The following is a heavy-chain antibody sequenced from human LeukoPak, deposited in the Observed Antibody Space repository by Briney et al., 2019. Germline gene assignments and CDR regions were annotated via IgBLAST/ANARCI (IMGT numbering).Heavy chain of an antibody. J-gene: IGHJ4*02. CDR3: ARDRPGVLDY. V-gene: IGHV3-53*01. D-gene: IGHD2-8*01. CDR2: IYSGGSS. Sequence: GGSLRLSCAASGFTVSTNYMSGVRQAPGEGLEGVSVIYSGGSSYYTDSVKGRFTISRDGSKSKLYLQMNSLRAEDTAAYYWARDRPGVLDYWGQGTLVTVSS. CDR1: GFTVSTNY.